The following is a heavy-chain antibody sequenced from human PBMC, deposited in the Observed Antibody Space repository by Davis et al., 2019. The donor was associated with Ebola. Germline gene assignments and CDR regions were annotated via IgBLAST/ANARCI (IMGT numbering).Heavy chain of an antibody. V-gene: IGHV4-34*01. Sequence: PGGSLRLSCAASGFTFSNAWMSWIRQPPGKGLEWIGEINHSGSTNYNPSLKSRVTISVDTSKNQFSLKLSSVTAADTAVYYCARAAAELSGSNFDYWGQGTLVTVSS. CDR2: INHSGST. CDR1: GFTFSNAW. CDR3: ARAAAELSGSNFDY. J-gene: IGHJ4*02. D-gene: IGHD3-22*01.